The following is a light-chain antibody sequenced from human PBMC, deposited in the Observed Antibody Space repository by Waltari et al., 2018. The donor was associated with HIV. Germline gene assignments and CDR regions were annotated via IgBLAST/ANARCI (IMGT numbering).Light chain of an antibody. CDR1: NIRSKS. CDR3: QVWDSSSGVV. V-gene: IGLV3-21*04. CDR2: YDS. Sequence: SYVLTQSPSVPVAPGKTARITCGGNNIRSKSVHWYQQKPGQAPVLVIYYDSDRPSGIPERFAGSNSGNTATLTISRVEAGDEADYYCQVWDSSSGVVFGGGTRLTVL. J-gene: IGLJ2*01.